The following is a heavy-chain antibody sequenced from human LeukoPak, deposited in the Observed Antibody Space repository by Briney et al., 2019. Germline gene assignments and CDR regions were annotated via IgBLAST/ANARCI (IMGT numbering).Heavy chain of an antibody. J-gene: IGHJ4*02. CDR3: AKDRRGYRSSFFDY. CDR1: GFTFISYA. V-gene: IGHV3-23*01. Sequence: GGSLRLSCAASGFTFISYAMGGFRQAPGRGLEWVSTISGSGDSTYYADSVKGRFTISRDNSKNTLNLQMNSLRAEDTAVYYCAKDRRGYRSSFFDYWGQGTLVTVSS. D-gene: IGHD6-13*01. CDR2: ISGSGDST.